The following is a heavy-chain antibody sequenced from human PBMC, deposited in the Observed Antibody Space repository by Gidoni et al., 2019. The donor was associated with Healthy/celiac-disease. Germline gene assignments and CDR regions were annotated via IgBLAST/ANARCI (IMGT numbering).Heavy chain of an antibody. CDR1: GGSFSGYY. CDR2: INHSGST. D-gene: IGHD1-26*01. V-gene: IGHV4-34*01. CDR3: ARGLLSGSYFRYYAFDI. J-gene: IGHJ3*02. Sequence: QVQLQQWGAGLLKPSETLSLTCAVYGGSFSGYYWSWIRQPPGKGLEWIGEINHSGSTNYNPSLKSRVTISVDTSKNQFSLKLSSVTAADTAVYYCARGLLSGSYFRYYAFDIWGQGTMVTVSS.